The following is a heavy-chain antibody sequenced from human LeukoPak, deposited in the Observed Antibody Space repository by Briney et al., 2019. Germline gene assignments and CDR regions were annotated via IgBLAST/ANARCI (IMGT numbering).Heavy chain of an antibody. CDR1: GFTFSTYA. Sequence: PGGSLRLSCTVSGFTFSTYAMSWVRQPPGKGLEWVSGISGNSIGKYYAASVQGRFTISRDNPQNTLYLQMNSLRGEDTAIYYCATRQEYCGGDCFTWFDPWGQGTLVTVSS. CDR2: ISGNSIGK. CDR3: ATRQEYCGGDCFTWFDP. V-gene: IGHV3-23*01. J-gene: IGHJ5*02. D-gene: IGHD2-21*01.